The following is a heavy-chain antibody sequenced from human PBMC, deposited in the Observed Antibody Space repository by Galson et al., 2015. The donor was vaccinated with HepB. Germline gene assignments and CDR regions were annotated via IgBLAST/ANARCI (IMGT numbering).Heavy chain of an antibody. D-gene: IGHD3-16*01. Sequence: QSGAEVKKPGESLKISCKGSGYSFINYWIGWVRQMSGKGLEWMGVIFPSDSDTRYSPSFLGQVTISADKSIDTAYLQWSSLEASDTANYYCVRGSFTFGGAPTDMDVWGQGTTVTVSS. CDR3: VRGSFTFGGAPTDMDV. J-gene: IGHJ6*02. V-gene: IGHV5-51*01. CDR1: GYSFINYW. CDR2: IFPSDSDT.